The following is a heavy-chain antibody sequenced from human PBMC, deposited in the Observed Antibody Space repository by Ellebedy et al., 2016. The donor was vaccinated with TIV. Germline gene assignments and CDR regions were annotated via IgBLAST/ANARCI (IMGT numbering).Heavy chain of an antibody. CDR3: ARVVIGWELPPGHAFDI. D-gene: IGHD1-26*01. CDR1: GDSVSSNSAA. V-gene: IGHV6-1*01. J-gene: IGHJ3*02. Sequence: SETLSLTXAISGDSVSSNSAAWNWIRQSPSRGLEWLGRTYYRSKWYNDYAVSVKSRITINPDTSKNQFSLQLNSVTPEDPAVDFCARVVIGWELPPGHAFDIWGQGTMVTVSS. CDR2: TYYRSKWYN.